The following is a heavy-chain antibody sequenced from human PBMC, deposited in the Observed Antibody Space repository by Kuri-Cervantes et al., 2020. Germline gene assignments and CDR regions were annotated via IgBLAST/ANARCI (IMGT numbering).Heavy chain of an antibody. CDR3: ARDRGEWELLLGY. Sequence: GGSLRLSCAASGFTFSSYGIHWVRQAPGKGLEWVAFISYDGTNQYYVDSVKGRFTISRDNSKNTLDLQMNSLRGDDTAVYFCARDRGEWELLLGYWGQGTLVTVSS. J-gene: IGHJ4*02. CDR2: ISYDGTNQ. D-gene: IGHD1-26*01. CDR1: GFTFSSYG. V-gene: IGHV3-30*03.